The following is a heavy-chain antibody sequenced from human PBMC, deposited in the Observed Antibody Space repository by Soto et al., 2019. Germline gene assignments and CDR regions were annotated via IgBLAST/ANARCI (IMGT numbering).Heavy chain of an antibody. CDR3: ARDIDDTIDY. V-gene: IGHV1-18*04. CDR2: IHGNNGNT. CDR1: GYTFRNFG. D-gene: IGHD3-9*01. Sequence: QVQLVQSGGEVREPGASVKVSCKSSGYTFRNFGISWVRQAPGQGLEWMGWIHGNNGNTQYAQKFQGRLSVTTDPSTDTAYMELRSLRSDDTAVYYCARDIDDTIDYWGQGTRVTVSS. J-gene: IGHJ4*02.